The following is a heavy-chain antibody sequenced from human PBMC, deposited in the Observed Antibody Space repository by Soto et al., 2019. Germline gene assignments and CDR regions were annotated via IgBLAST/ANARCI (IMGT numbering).Heavy chain of an antibody. J-gene: IGHJ2*01. CDR3: ASSARVYAKYFDL. CDR1: GGSISSGDYY. V-gene: IGHV4-30-4*01. D-gene: IGHD2-8*01. CDR2: IYYSGST. Sequence: QVQLQESGPGLVKPSQTLSLTCTVSGGSISSGDYYWSWIRQPPGKGLVWIGYIYYSGSTYYNPSLKRRVTISVDTSKNQFSLKLSSVTAADTAVYYCASSARVYAKYFDLWGRGTLVTVSS.